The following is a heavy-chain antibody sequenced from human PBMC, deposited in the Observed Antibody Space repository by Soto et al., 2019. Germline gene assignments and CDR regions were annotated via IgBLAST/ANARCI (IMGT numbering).Heavy chain of an antibody. CDR2: IYYSGST. D-gene: IGHD3-22*01. CDR1: SGC. CDR3: ARDRYYSSAWSGYGMDV. V-gene: IGHV4-59*01. J-gene: IGHJ6*02. Sequence: SGCWIIKRKPPGKGLEWIGYIYYSGSTNYNPSLKSRVTISVDTSKNQFSLKLSSVTAADTAVYYCARDRYYSSAWSGYGMDVWGQGTTVTVSS.